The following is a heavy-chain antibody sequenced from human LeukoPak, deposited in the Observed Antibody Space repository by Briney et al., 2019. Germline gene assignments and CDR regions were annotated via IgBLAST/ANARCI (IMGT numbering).Heavy chain of an antibody. CDR2: IIPIFGTA. D-gene: IGHD3-10*01. CDR1: GGTFSSYA. Sequence: SVKVSCKASGGTFSSYAISWVRQAPGQGLEWMGGIIPIFGTANYAQKFQGRVTITADESTSTAYMELSSLRSEDTAVYYCAKDGGVRGPDYYYYMDVWGKGTTVTISS. V-gene: IGHV1-69*13. J-gene: IGHJ6*03. CDR3: AKDGGVRGPDYYYYMDV.